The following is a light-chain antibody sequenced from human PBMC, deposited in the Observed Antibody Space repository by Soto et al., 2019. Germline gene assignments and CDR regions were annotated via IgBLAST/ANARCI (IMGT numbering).Light chain of an antibody. Sequence: VVVTQSPGILYLSPGERATLSCRASQPVGRSYLAWYQQKPGQPPRLLIFGTSTRATGIPDRFSGGGSGTEFTLTISILDPEDFAGYYCQQYDSTPPWRFGQGTRVEV. V-gene: IGKV3-20*01. CDR2: GTS. J-gene: IGKJ1*01. CDR3: QQYDSTPPWR. CDR1: QPVGRSY.